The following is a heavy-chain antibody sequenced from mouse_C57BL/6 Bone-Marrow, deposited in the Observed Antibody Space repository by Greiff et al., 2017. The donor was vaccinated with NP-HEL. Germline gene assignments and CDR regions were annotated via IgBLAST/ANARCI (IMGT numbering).Heavy chain of an antibody. CDR2: INPNYGTT. CDR1: GYSFTDYN. CDR3: ARSPYYYGSSERAWFAY. Sequence: VQLKESGPELVKPGASVKISCKASGYSFTDYNMNWVKQSNGKSLEWIGVINPNYGTTSYNQKFKGKATLTVDQSSSTAYMQLNSLTSEDSAVYYCARSPYYYGSSERAWFAYWGQGTLVTVSA. D-gene: IGHD1-1*01. V-gene: IGHV1-39*01. J-gene: IGHJ3*01.